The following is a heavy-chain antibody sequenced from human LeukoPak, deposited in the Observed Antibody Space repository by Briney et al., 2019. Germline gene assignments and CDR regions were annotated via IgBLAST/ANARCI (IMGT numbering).Heavy chain of an antibody. D-gene: IGHD4-23*01. V-gene: IGHV4-59*08. CDR2: IYYSGSI. J-gene: IGHJ4*02. CDR1: AVSISSYY. Sequence: SETLSLTCTVSAVSISSYYWSWVRQPPGKGREWGSYIYYSGSINYNPSPESRGTISVDTSKNQLSLKLSSVTAADTAVYYCARHFSGTYGGNSGFAYWGQGTLVTVSS. CDR3: ARHFSGTYGGNSGFAY.